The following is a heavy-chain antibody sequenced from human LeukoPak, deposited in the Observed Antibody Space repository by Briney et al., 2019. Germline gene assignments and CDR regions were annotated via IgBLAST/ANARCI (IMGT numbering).Heavy chain of an antibody. V-gene: IGHV3-9*01. CDR2: ISWNSGSI. CDR3: ARVPGYDYVWGTDY. CDR1: GFTFDDYA. J-gene: IGHJ4*02. Sequence: PGGSLRLSCAASGFTFDDYAMHWVRQAPGKGLEWVSGISWNSGSIGYADSVKGRFTISRDNAKNSLYLQMNSLRAEDTALYYCARVPGYDYVWGTDYWGQGTLVTVSS. D-gene: IGHD3-16*01.